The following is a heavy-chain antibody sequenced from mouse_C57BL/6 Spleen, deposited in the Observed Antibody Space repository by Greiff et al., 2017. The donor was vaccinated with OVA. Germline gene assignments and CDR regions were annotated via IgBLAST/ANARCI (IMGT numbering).Heavy chain of an antibody. J-gene: IGHJ2*01. Sequence: DVKLQESGGGLVKPGGSLKLSCAASGFTFSDYGMHWVRQAPEKGLEWVAYISSGSSTIYYADTVKGRFTISRDNAKNTLFLQMTSLRSEDTAMYYCARRLRHFDYWGQGTTLTVSS. CDR3: ARRLRHFDY. CDR2: ISSGSSTI. CDR1: GFTFSDYG. V-gene: IGHV5-17*01. D-gene: IGHD2-4*01.